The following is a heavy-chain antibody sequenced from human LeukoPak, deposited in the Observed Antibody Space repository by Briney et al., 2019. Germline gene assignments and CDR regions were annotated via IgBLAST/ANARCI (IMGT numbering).Heavy chain of an antibody. CDR1: GYTFTSYG. Sequence: GASVKVSCKASGYTFTSYGISWVRQAPGQGLEWMGWISAYNGNTNYAQKLQGRVTMTTDTSTSTAYMELRSLRSDDTAVYYCARDSADYDYVWGIDYWGQGTLVTVSS. CDR2: ISAYNGNT. D-gene: IGHD3-16*01. J-gene: IGHJ4*02. V-gene: IGHV1-18*01. CDR3: ARDSADYDYVWGIDY.